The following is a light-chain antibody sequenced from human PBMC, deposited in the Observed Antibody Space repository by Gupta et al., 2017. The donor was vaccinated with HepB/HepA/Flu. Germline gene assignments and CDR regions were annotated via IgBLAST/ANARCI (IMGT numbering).Light chain of an antibody. CDR1: KLGDTY. Sequence: SYELTQSPSVSVSPGQTAAIACSGDKLGDTYVSWEQPRPGQSTVLVIYQDAKRPSGIPERFSGSTSGNTATLTISGTQAMDEADYYCQAGDSNTFYVFGTGTEVTVL. CDR3: QAGDSNTFYV. V-gene: IGLV3-1*01. J-gene: IGLJ1*01. CDR2: QDA.